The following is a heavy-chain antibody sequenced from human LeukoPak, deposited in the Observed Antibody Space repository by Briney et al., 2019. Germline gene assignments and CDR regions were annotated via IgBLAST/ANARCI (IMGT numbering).Heavy chain of an antibody. CDR3: VRERADAFDV. CDR1: GDSVSTDSAA. V-gene: IGHV6-1*01. CDR2: AYYRSKWYN. Sequence: SQTLSLTCAISGDSVSTDSAAWNWISQSPSRGLEWLARAYYRSKWYNEYAASVKSRITINPDTSKNQFSLQLNSVTPEDTAVYYCVRERADAFDVWGQGTMVTVSS. J-gene: IGHJ3*01.